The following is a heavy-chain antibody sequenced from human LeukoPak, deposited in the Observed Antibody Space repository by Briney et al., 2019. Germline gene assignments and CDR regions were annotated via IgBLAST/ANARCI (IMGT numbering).Heavy chain of an antibody. Sequence: GRSLRLSCAASGFTFSSYGMHWVRQAPGKGLERVAVIWYDGSNKYYADSVKGRFTISRDNSKNTLYLQMNSLRAEDTAVYYCARESVEMAFDYWGQGTLVTVSS. J-gene: IGHJ4*02. CDR2: IWYDGSNK. V-gene: IGHV3-33*01. CDR1: GFTFSSYG. D-gene: IGHD5-24*01. CDR3: ARESVEMAFDY.